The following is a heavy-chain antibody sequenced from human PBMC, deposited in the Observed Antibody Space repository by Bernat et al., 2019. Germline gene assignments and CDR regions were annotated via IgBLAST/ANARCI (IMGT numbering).Heavy chain of an antibody. Sequence: QVQLQQWGAGLLKPSETLSLTCAVYGGSFSGYYWSWIRQAPGKGLEWIGEINHSGSTNYNPSLKSRVTISVDTSKNQFSLKLSSVTAADTAVYYCARGGLRYCSGGSCYPLDYWGQGTLVTVSS. CDR2: INHSGST. D-gene: IGHD2-15*01. V-gene: IGHV4-34*01. CDR1: GGSFSGYY. CDR3: ARGGLRYCSGGSCYPLDY. J-gene: IGHJ4*02.